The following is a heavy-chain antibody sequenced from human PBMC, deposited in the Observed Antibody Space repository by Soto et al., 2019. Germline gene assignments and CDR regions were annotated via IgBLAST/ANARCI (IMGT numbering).Heavy chain of an antibody. D-gene: IGHD3-16*01. CDR3: ARGPHVLQHWAFDI. V-gene: IGHV4-59*01. Sequence: PSETLSLTCTVSGGSISSYYWSWIRQPPGKGLEWIGYIYYSGSTNYNPSLKSRVTISVDTSKNQFSLKLSSVTAADTAVYYCARGPHVLQHWAFDIWGQGTMVTVSS. J-gene: IGHJ3*02. CDR1: GGSISSYY. CDR2: IYYSGST.